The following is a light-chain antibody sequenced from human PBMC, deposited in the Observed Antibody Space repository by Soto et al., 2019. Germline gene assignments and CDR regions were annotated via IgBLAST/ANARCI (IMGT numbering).Light chain of an antibody. CDR2: GAS. CDR1: QSVSSN. V-gene: IGKV3-15*01. J-gene: IGKJ1*01. Sequence: EIGMTQSPATLSVSPGERATLSCRASQSVSSNLAGYQQNPGQAPRLLIYGASTRATGIPARFSGSGSGTEFTLTISSLQSEDFAVYYCQQYNNWPPWTFGQGTKVEIK. CDR3: QQYNNWPPWT.